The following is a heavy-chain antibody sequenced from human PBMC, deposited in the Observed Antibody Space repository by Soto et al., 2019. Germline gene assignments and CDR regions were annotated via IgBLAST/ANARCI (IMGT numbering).Heavy chain of an antibody. Sequence: QLQLQESGPGLVKPSETLSLTCTVSGGSISSSSYYWGWIRQPPGKGLEWIGSIYYSGSTYYNPSLKSRVTISVDTSKNQFSLKLSSVTAADTAVYYCARQAEYFDWEFDYWGQGTLVTVSS. CDR2: IYYSGST. CDR1: GGSISSSSYY. D-gene: IGHD3-9*01. V-gene: IGHV4-39*01. J-gene: IGHJ4*02. CDR3: ARQAEYFDWEFDY.